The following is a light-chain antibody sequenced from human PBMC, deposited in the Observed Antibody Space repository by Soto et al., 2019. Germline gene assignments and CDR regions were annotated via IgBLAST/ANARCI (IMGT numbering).Light chain of an antibody. CDR2: EAS. J-gene: IGLJ3*02. V-gene: IGLV2-23*01. Sequence: QSALTQPASVSGSPRQSITLSCTGTSSDVASFFNLVSWYQQHPGKAPKLMIYEASKRPSGVSNRFSGSRSGNTASLTISGLQAEDEADYYCCSYAGTSTWVFGGGTKVTVL. CDR3: CSYAGTSTWV. CDR1: SSDVASFFNL.